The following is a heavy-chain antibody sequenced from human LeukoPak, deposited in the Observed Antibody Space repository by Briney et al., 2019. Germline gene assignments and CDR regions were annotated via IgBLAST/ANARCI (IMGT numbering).Heavy chain of an antibody. CDR3: ARGIDPQFTRGSPEAFDY. Sequence: SETLSLTCAVYGGSFSGYYWSWIRQPPGKGLEWIGEINHRGSTNYNPSLRSRVTISVDTSKNQFSLKLSSVTAADTAVYYCARGIDPQFTRGSPEAFDYWGQGTLVTVSS. CDR2: INHRGST. V-gene: IGHV4-34*01. J-gene: IGHJ4*02. D-gene: IGHD3-10*01. CDR1: GGSFSGYY.